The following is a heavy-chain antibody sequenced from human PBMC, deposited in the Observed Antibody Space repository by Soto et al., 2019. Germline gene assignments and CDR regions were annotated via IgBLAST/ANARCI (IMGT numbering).Heavy chain of an antibody. CDR1: GFTFSSYS. V-gene: IGHV3-21*01. CDR2: ISSSGTFI. D-gene: IGHD1-1*01. J-gene: IGHJ1*01. Sequence: EVQLVESGGGLVEPGGSLRLSCVTSGFTFSSYSMNWVRQAPGKGLEWVSSISSSGTFIYYADSVRGRFTISKDNARRSLFLQMNNIQVDDTVVYYCARRLSGTSSTTAACYYFQYWGHGTLVTVSS. CDR3: ARRLSGTSSTTAACYYFQY.